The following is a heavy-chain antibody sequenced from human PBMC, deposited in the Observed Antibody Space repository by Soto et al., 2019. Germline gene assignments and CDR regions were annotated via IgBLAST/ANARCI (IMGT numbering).Heavy chain of an antibody. CDR3: ARARQQLVRRYYYYGMDV. D-gene: IGHD6-13*01. Sequence: PSETLSLTCAVYVGSFSGYYWSWIRQPPGKGLEWIGEINHSGSTNYNPSLKSRVTISVDTSKNQFSLKLSSVTAADTAVYYCARARQQLVRRYYYYGMDVWGQGTTVTVSS. CDR1: VGSFSGYY. CDR2: INHSGST. J-gene: IGHJ6*02. V-gene: IGHV4-34*01.